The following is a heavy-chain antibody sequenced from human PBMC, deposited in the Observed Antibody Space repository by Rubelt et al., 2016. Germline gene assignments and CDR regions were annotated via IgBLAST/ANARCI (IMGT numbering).Heavy chain of an antibody. J-gene: IGHJ4*02. Sequence: QVQLVQSGAEVKKPGASVKVSCKASGYTFTSYAMHWVRKAPGQRLEWMEWINAGNGNTKYSQKFQGRVTITRDTSASTAYMELSSLRSEDTAVYYCATIGLEWLLEDYWGQGTLVTVSS. CDR3: ATIGLEWLLEDY. D-gene: IGHD3-3*01. CDR1: GYTFTSYA. CDR2: INAGNGNT. V-gene: IGHV1-3*01.